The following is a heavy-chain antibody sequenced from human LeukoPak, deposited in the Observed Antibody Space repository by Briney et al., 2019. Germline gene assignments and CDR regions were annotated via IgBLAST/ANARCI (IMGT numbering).Heavy chain of an antibody. J-gene: IGHJ5*02. CDR1: GGSISSGGYS. CDR2: IYHSGST. CDR3: ARAHHRLRFLEGGWFDP. Sequence: TQTLSLTCAVSGGSISSGGYSWSWIRQPPGKGLEWIGYIYHSGSTYYNPSLKSRVTISVDRSKNQFSLKLSSVTAADTAVYYCARAHHRLRFLEGGWFDPWGQGTLVTVS. V-gene: IGHV4-30-2*01. D-gene: IGHD3-3*01.